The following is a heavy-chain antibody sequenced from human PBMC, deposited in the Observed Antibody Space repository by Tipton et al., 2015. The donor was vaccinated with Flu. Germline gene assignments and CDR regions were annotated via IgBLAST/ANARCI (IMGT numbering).Heavy chain of an antibody. CDR1: GGSISNYY. D-gene: IGHD3-16*01. Sequence: TLSLTCTVSGGSISNYYWSWIRQPAGKGLEWIGRIYSSGSTNYNPSLKSRVTMLVDTSRNQFSLRLTSVTAADTAVYYCAKVLFGWVESWAQGTLVTVSS. V-gene: IGHV4-4*07. CDR3: AKVLFGWVES. CDR2: IYSSGST. J-gene: IGHJ5*01.